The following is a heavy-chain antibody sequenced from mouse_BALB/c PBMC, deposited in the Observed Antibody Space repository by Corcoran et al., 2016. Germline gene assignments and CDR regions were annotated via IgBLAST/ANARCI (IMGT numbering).Heavy chain of an antibody. CDR1: GFNIKDTY. D-gene: IGHD4-1*01. CDR2: IDPANGNT. V-gene: IGHV14-3*02. J-gene: IGHJ1*01. CDR3: ANWEWYFDV. Sequence: EVQLQQSGAELVKPGASVKLSCTASGFNIKDTYMHWVTQRPEQGLGMIGRIDPANGNTKYDPKFQGQATITADTSSNTAYLQLSSLTSEDTAVYYCANWEWYFDVWGAGTTVTVSS.